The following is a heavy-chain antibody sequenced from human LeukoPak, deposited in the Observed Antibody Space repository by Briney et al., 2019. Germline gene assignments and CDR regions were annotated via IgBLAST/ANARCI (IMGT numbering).Heavy chain of an antibody. D-gene: IGHD4-23*01. CDR2: ISVSSRTM. CDR3: ARDLGLYDYGGNIDY. V-gene: IGHV3-48*04. Sequence: GGSLRLSCSASGFTFSSYSMHWIRQAPGKGLEWVSYISVSSRTMYYVDSVKVRFTISRDNAKNSLYLQMNSLRAGDTAVYYCARDLGLYDYGGNIDYWGKGTLVTVSS. J-gene: IGHJ4*02. CDR1: GFTFSSYS.